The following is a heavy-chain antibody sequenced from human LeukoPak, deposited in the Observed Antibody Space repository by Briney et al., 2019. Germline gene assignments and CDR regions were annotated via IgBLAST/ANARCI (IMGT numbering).Heavy chain of an antibody. CDR2: IYPGDSDT. V-gene: IGHV5-51*01. J-gene: IGHJ4*02. CDR3: ARGHVPAATHHYYFDY. Sequence: WWSWVRQPPGKGLEWMGIIYPGDSDTRYSPSFQGQVTISADKSISTAYLQWSNLKASDTAMYYCARGHVPAATHHYYFDYWGQRTLVTVSS. CDR1: W. D-gene: IGHD2-2*01.